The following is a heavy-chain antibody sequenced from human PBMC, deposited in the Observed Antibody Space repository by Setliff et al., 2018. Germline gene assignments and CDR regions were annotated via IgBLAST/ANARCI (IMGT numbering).Heavy chain of an antibody. D-gene: IGHD3-16*02. V-gene: IGHV1-3*01. Sequence: GASVKVSCKASGYTFTSYGVHWVRQAPGQRLEWMGWINAANGNTKYSQKFQGRVTITRDTSASTLYMELSSLRYEDTAVYYCARQPSKYDHFWGTYRLDAFDIWGQGTMVTVSS. J-gene: IGHJ3*02. CDR1: GYTFTSYG. CDR2: INAANGNT. CDR3: ARQPSKYDHFWGTYRLDAFDI.